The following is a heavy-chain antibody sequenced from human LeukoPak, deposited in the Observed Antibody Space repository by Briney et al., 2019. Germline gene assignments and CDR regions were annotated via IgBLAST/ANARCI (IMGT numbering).Heavy chain of an antibody. D-gene: IGHD6-13*01. CDR2: ISSSGSTI. V-gene: IGHV3-11*01. J-gene: IGHJ6*02. CDR3: AKDIRVSSWYPSYYYYYGMDV. Sequence: GGSLRLSCAASGFTFSDYYMSWIRQAPGKGLEWVSYISSSGSTIYYADSVKGRFTISRDNAKNSLYLQMNSLRAEDTALYYCAKDIRVSSWYPSYYYYYGMDVWGQGTTVTVSS. CDR1: GFTFSDYY.